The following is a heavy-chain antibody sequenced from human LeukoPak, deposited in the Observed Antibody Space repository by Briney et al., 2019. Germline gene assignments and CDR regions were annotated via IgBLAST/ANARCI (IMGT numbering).Heavy chain of an antibody. CDR1: GGSISSSSYY. Sequence: KASETLSLTCTVSGGSISSSSYYWGWIRQPPGKGLEWIGSIYYSGSTYYNPSLKSRVTISVDTSKNQFSLKLSSVTAADTAVYYCARETQYLGSGSYGYWGQGTLVTVSS. J-gene: IGHJ4*02. D-gene: IGHD1-26*01. CDR2: IYYSGST. V-gene: IGHV4-39*07. CDR3: ARETQYLGSGSYGY.